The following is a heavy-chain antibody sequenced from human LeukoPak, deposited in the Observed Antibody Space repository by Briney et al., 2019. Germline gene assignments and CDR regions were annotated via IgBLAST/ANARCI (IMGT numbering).Heavy chain of an antibody. CDR3: ARDRYCSSTSCYRGYNWFDP. V-gene: IGHV4-4*07. Sequence: ETLSLTCTVSGGSISSYYWSWIRQPAGKALEWIGRIYTSGSTNYNPSLKSRVTMSVDTSKNQFSLKLSSVTAADTAVYYCARDRYCSSTSCYRGYNWFDPWGQGTLVTVSS. J-gene: IGHJ5*02. CDR2: IYTSGST. D-gene: IGHD2-2*02. CDR1: GGSISSYY.